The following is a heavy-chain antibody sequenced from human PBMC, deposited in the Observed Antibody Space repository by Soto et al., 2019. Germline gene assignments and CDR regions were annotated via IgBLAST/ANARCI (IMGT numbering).Heavy chain of an antibody. CDR3: TRHRGGDFWSGNYYYYYMDV. D-gene: IGHD3-3*01. CDR2: IRSKANSYAT. Sequence: GGSLRLSCAASGFTFSGSAMHWVRQASGKGLEWVGRIRSKANSYATAYAASVKGRFTISRDDSKNTAYLQMNSLKTEDTAVYYCTRHRGGDFWSGNYYYYYMDVWGKGTTVTVSS. CDR1: GFTFSGSA. V-gene: IGHV3-73*01. J-gene: IGHJ6*03.